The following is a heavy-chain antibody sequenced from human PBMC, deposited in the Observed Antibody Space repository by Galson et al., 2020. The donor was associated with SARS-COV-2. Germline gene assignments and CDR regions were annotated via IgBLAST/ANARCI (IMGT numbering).Heavy chain of an antibody. D-gene: IGHD3-3*01. J-gene: IGHJ6*02. CDR2: IYTSGST. CDR1: GGSISSYY. CDR3: ARDPLRSYYDFWSGYLGGLGMDV. Sequence: TSETLSLTCTVSGGSISSYYWSWIRQPAGKGLEWIGRIYTSGSTNYNPSLKSRVTMSVGTSKNQFSLKLSSVTAADTAVYYCARDPLRSYYDFWSGYLGGLGMDVWGQGTTVTVSS. V-gene: IGHV4-4*07.